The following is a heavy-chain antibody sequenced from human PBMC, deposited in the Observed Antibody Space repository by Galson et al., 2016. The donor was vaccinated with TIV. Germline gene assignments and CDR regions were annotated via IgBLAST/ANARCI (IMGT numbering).Heavy chain of an antibody. CDR2: ISYDGSNK. CDR3: AKEVERRLHY. Sequence: SLRLSCAASGFTFSNYAMHWVRQAPGKGLEWVAVISYDGSNKYYADSVKGRFTISRDNSKNTPYLQMNSLRAEHTGVYYCAKEVERRLHYWGQGTLVTVSS. J-gene: IGHJ4*02. CDR1: GFTFSNYA. D-gene: IGHD1-1*01. V-gene: IGHV3-30-3*01.